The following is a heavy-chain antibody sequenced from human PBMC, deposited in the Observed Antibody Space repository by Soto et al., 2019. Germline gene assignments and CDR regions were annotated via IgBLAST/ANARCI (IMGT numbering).Heavy chain of an antibody. V-gene: IGHV6-1*01. CDR3: SRGEGSSGWYHYGMDV. Sequence: PSPHHSLTCEIAGVSFCSNLSACNWIRQSPSQGHEWLGRTYYRSKWYNDYAVSVKSRITINPDTSKNQFSLQLNSVTPEDTAVYYFSRGEGSSGWYHYGMDVRGQGTTV. CDR1: GVSFCSNLSA. D-gene: IGHD6-19*01. J-gene: IGHJ6*02. CDR2: TYYRSKWYN.